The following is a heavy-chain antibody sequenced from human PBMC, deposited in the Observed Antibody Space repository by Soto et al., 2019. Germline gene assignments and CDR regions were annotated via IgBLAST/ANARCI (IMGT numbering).Heavy chain of an antibody. J-gene: IGHJ4*02. CDR1: GYTFTGHY. CDR2: INPNSGGT. CDR3: AREGEYSSSSDFDY. Sequence: QVQLVQSGAEVKKPGASVKVSCKASGYTFTGHYMHWVRQAPGQGLEWMGWINPNSGGTNYAQKIQGRVTMTRDTSISTAYMELSRLRSDDTAVYYCAREGEYSSSSDFDYWGQGTLVTVSS. V-gene: IGHV1-2*02. D-gene: IGHD6-6*01.